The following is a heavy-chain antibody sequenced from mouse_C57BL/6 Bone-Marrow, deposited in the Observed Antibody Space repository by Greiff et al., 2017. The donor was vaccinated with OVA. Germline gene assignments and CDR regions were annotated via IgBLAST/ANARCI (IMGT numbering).Heavy chain of an antibody. CDR2: ISNGGGST. Sequence: DVMLVESGGGLVQPGGSLKLSCAASGFTFSDYYMYWVRQTPEKRLEWVAYISNGGGSTYYPDTVKGRFTISRDNAKNTRYLQMSRLKSEDTAMYYCARHDDSNYLDYWGQGTTLTVSS. CDR3: ARHDDSNYLDY. J-gene: IGHJ2*01. CDR1: GFTFSDYY. V-gene: IGHV5-12*01. D-gene: IGHD2-5*01.